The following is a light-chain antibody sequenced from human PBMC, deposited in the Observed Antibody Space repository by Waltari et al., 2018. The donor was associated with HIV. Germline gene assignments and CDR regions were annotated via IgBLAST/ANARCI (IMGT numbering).Light chain of an antibody. Sequence: ISCTGASSDVGGYKYVSWYQHHPGKAPKLMIYDVSERPSGVSNRFSGSKSGNTASLTISGLQAEDEADYYCCSYAGSSTLLFGGGTKVTVL. V-gene: IGLV2-23*02. CDR2: DVS. CDR3: CSYAGSSTLL. CDR1: SSDVGGYKY. J-gene: IGLJ3*02.